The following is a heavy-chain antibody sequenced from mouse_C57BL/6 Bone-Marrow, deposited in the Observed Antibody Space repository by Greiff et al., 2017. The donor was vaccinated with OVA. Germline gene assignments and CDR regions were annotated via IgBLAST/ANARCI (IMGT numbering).Heavy chain of an antibody. CDR2: IDPSDSYT. J-gene: IGHJ4*01. V-gene: IGHV1-69*01. Sequence: VQLQQPGAELVMPGASVKLSCKASGYTFTSYWMHWVKQRPGQGLEWIGEIDPSDSYTNYNQKFKGKSTLTVDKSSSTADMQLSSLTTEDSAVYYFARCDYDEGCAMDYWGQGTSVTGSS. CDR3: ARCDYDEGCAMDY. D-gene: IGHD2-4*01. CDR1: GYTFTSYW.